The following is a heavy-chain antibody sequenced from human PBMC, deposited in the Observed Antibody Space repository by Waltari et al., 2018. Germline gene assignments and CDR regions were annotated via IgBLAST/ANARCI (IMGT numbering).Heavy chain of an antibody. J-gene: IGHJ4*02. V-gene: IGHV1-2*02. CDR1: GGTFSSYA. CDR3: ARPSIVGATPPKY. D-gene: IGHD1-26*01. CDR2: SNPNRGGT. Sequence: QVQLVQSGAEVKKPGSSVKVSCKASGGTFSSYAISWVRQAPGQGLEGMGWSNPNRGGTNNAQKVQGRVTMTRDTSISTAYMELSRLRSDDTAVYYCARPSIVGATPPKYWGQGTLVTVSS.